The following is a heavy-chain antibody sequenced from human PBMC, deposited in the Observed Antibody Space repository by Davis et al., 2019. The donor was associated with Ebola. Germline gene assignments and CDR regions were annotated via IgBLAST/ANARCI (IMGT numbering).Heavy chain of an antibody. CDR1: GYTFTSYY. D-gene: IGHD1-26*01. CDR3: ARGVGIVGERFDP. J-gene: IGHJ5*02. Sequence: AASVKVSCKASGYTFTSYYMHWVRQAPGQGLEWMGIINPSGGSTSYAQKFQGRVTMTRDTSTSTVYMELSSVTAADTAVYYCARGVGIVGERFDPWGQGTLVTVSS. CDR2: INPSGGST. V-gene: IGHV1-46*01.